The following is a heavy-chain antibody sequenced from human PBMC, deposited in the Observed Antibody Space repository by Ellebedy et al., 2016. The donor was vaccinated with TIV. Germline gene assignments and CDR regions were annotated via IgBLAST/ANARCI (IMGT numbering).Heavy chain of an antibody. CDR1: GYSFTSYW. D-gene: IGHD3-10*01. CDR2: IYPGDSDT. J-gene: IGHJ4*02. Sequence: GGSLRLSXKGSGYSFTSYWIGWVRQMPGKGLEWMGIIYPGDSDTRYSPSFQGQVTISADKSISTAYLQWSSLKASDTAMYYCARQGKRITMVRAINYWGQGTLVTVSS. CDR3: ARQGKRITMVRAINY. V-gene: IGHV5-51*01.